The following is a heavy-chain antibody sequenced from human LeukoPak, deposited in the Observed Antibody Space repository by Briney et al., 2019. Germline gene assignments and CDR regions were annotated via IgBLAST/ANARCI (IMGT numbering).Heavy chain of an antibody. Sequence: GGSLRLSCAASGFTVSSNYMSWVRQAPGKGLEWVSVIYSGGSTYYADSVKGRFTISRDNSKNTLYLQMNSLRAEDTAVYYCARDGRLLYYYYGMDVWGQGTTVTVSS. CDR2: IYSGGST. J-gene: IGHJ6*02. CDR1: GFTVSSNY. D-gene: IGHD1-26*01. CDR3: ARDGRLLYYYYGMDV. V-gene: IGHV3-66*01.